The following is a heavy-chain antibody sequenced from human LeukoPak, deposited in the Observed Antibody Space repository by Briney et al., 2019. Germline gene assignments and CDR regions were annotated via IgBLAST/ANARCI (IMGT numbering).Heavy chain of an antibody. V-gene: IGHV3-23*01. CDR2: VSGSGGST. D-gene: IGHD3-16*01. CDR1: GFTFSSYG. J-gene: IGHJ3*02. CDR3: ARERWGDAFDI. Sequence: QPGGTLRLSCAASGFTFSSYGMSWVRQAPGKGLEWVSAVSGSGGSTYYADSVKGRFTISRDSSKNTLYLQMNSLRAEDTAVYYCARERWGDAFDIWGQGTMVTVSS.